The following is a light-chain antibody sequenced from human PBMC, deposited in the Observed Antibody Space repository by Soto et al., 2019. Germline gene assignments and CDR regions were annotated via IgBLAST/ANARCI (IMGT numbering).Light chain of an antibody. Sequence: FQMPQSPSSLSASVGDRVTITCRASQSFSTYLAWYQQKPGKVPKLLISGISTLQSGVPSRFSGSGYGTEFTLTISNLQPEDVATYYCQKYNTAPLTFGGGTKVAIK. CDR3: QKYNTAPLT. CDR1: QSFSTY. CDR2: GIS. J-gene: IGKJ4*01. V-gene: IGKV1-27*01.